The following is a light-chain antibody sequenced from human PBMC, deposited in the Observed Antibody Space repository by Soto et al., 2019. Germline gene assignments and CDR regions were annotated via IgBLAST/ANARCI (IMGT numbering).Light chain of an antibody. Sequence: EIVLTQSPGTLSLSPGERATLSCRASQSVSSNYLAWNKQKLGQAPRLLIYGASSRATGIPDRFSGGGSETDFTLTITRLEPEDFAVYYCQQYDKFPRTFGQGTKVDIK. J-gene: IGKJ1*01. V-gene: IGKV3-20*01. CDR2: GAS. CDR3: QQYDKFPRT. CDR1: QSVSSNY.